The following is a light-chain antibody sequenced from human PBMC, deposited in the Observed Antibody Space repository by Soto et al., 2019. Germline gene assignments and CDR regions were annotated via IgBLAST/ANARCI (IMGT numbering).Light chain of an antibody. CDR2: GAS. Sequence: EIVLTQSPGTLSLSPAARATLSCRASPSVSSNYLAWYQQQKPGQAPRLLIYGASSRAAGVPDRFSGSGSGTDFTLAISRLEPEDFAVYYCQQYGVSSLTFGQGTKVEIK. J-gene: IGKJ1*01. V-gene: IGKV3-20*01. CDR1: PSVSSNY. CDR3: QQYGVSSLT.